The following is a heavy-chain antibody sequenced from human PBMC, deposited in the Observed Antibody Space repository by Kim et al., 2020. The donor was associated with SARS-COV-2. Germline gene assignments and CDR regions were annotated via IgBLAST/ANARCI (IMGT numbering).Heavy chain of an antibody. Sequence: SVKVSCKASGGTFSSYAISWVRQAPGQGLEWMGGIIPIFGTANYAQKFQGRVTITADESTSTAYMELSSLRSEDTAVYYCAGLWFRESFPGYYYMDVWGKGTTVTVSS. D-gene: IGHD3-10*01. CDR3: AGLWFRESFPGYYYMDV. V-gene: IGHV1-69*13. CDR1: GGTFSSYA. J-gene: IGHJ6*03. CDR2: IIPIFGTA.